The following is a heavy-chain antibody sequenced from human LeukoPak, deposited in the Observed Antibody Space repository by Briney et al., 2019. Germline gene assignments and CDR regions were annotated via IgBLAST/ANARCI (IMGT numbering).Heavy chain of an antibody. CDR2: IYSGGST. Sequence: GSLKPYCAATAFTVGRNYMSWVAQAPGKGLEWVSVIYSGGSTYYADSVKGRFTISRHNSKNTLYLQMNSLRAEDTAVYYCARELGYCSSTSCYGAYGMDVWGQGTTVTVSS. V-gene: IGHV3-53*04. CDR3: ARELGYCSSTSCYGAYGMDV. D-gene: IGHD2-2*01. J-gene: IGHJ6*02. CDR1: AFTVGRNY.